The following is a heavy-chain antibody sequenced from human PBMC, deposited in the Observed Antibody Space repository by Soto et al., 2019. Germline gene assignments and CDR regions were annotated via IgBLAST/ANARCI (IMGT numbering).Heavy chain of an antibody. CDR3: ARSRGGYFHY. J-gene: IGHJ4*02. CDR2: IYYSGST. CDR1: GASISSYY. Sequence: SETLSLTCTVSGASISSYYWSWIRQPPGKGLEWIGDIYYSGSTNYNPSLKSRVTISLDTSKNQFSLKLSSVTASDTAVYYCARSRGGYFHYWGQATLVNVSS. D-gene: IGHD3-22*01. V-gene: IGHV4-59*01.